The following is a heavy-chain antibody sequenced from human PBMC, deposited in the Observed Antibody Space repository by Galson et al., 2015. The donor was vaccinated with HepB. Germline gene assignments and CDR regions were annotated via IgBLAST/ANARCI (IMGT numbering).Heavy chain of an antibody. V-gene: IGHV3-53*01. CDR3: VRGLVHDYGDNLDY. CDR1: GFIVSNSY. Sequence: SLRLSCAASGFIVSNSYMSWVRQAPGKGLEWVSVIYSGGSTYYADSVKGRFTISRDNSKNTVYLQMNSLRAEDTAVYYCVRGLVHDYGDNLDYWGQGTLVAVSS. CDR2: IYSGGST. D-gene: IGHD4-17*01. J-gene: IGHJ4*02.